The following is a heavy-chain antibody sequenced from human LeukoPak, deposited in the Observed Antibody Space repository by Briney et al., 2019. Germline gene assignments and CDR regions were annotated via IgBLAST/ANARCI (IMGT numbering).Heavy chain of an antibody. CDR2: IYYSGST. D-gene: IGHD4-17*01. CDR1: GGSISSYY. J-gene: IGHJ4*02. Sequence: PSETLSLTCTVSGGSISSYYWSWIRQPPGKGLEWIGYIYYSGSTYYNPSLKSRVTISVDTSKNQFSLKLSSVTAADTAVYYCARVYGDYALILYYFDYWGQGTLVTVSS. V-gene: IGHV4-59*12. CDR3: ARVYGDYALILYYFDY.